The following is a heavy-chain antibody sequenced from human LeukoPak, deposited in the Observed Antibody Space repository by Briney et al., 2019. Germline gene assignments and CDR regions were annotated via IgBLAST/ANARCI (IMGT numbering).Heavy chain of an antibody. CDR2: IYYSGST. J-gene: IGHJ5*02. D-gene: IGHD1-26*01. Sequence: PSETLSLTCTVSGGSISSSSYYWGWIRQPPGKGLEWIGCIYYSGSTNYNPSLKSRVTISVDKSKNQFSLKLSSVTAADTAVYYCAREEWELLKEGWFDPWGQGTLVTVSS. V-gene: IGHV4-39*07. CDR3: AREEWELLKEGWFDP. CDR1: GGSISSSSYY.